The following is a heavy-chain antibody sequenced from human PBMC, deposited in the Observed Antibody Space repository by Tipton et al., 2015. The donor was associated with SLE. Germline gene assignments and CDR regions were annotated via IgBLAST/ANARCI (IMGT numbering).Heavy chain of an antibody. CDR2: IFYIGST. D-gene: IGHD6-6*01. CDR1: GDSISSSTYYY. J-gene: IGHJ4*02. Sequence: TLSLTCTVSGDSISSSTYYYWGWIRQPPGKGLEWIGNIFYIGSTYYNPSLKSRVTISVDTSKNHFSLRLRAVTAADTAVYYCARLDNARLAASSFDYWGQGTLVTVSS. CDR3: ARLDNARLAASSFDY. V-gene: IGHV4-39*02.